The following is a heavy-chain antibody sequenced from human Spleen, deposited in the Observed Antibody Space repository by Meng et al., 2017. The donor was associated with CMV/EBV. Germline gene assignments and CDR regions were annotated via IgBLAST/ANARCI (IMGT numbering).Heavy chain of an antibody. Sequence: QVPRRQWGAGLLKPSETLSLTCAVYGGSFSGYYWSWIRQPPGKGLEWIGEINHSGSTNYNPSLKSRVTISVDTSKNQFSLKLSSVTAADTAVYYCARATITRRWGYNSYYFDYWGQGTLVTVSS. J-gene: IGHJ4*02. V-gene: IGHV4-34*01. D-gene: IGHD5-24*01. CDR3: ARATITRRWGYNSYYFDY. CDR2: INHSGST. CDR1: GGSFSGYY.